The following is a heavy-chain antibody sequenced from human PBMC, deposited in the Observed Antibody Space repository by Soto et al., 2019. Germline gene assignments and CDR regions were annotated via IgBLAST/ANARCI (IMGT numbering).Heavy chain of an antibody. Sequence: VQLVESGGGLVQPGGSLRLSCAASGFTFSSYEMNWVRQAPGKGLEWVSYISSSGSTIYYADSVKGRFTISRDNAKNSLYLQMNSLRAEDTAVYYCARDTGDGSGSYYIYYYGMDVWGQGTTVTVSS. V-gene: IGHV3-48*03. CDR3: ARDTGDGSGSYYIYYYGMDV. CDR1: GFTFSSYE. D-gene: IGHD3-10*01. J-gene: IGHJ6*02. CDR2: ISSSGSTI.